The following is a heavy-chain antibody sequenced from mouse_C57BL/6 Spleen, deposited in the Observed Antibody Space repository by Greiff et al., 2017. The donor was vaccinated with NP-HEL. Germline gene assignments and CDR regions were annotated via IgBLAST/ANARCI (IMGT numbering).Heavy chain of an antibody. CDR1: GYSITSGYY. CDR3: ARALTIFDY. V-gene: IGHV3-6*01. Sequence: ESGPGLVKPSQSLSLTCSVTGYSITSGYYWNWIRQFPGNKLEWMGYISYDGSNNYNPSLKNRISITRDTSKNQFFLKLNSLTTEDTATYYCARALTIFDYWGQGTTLTVSS. CDR2: ISYDGSN. J-gene: IGHJ2*01.